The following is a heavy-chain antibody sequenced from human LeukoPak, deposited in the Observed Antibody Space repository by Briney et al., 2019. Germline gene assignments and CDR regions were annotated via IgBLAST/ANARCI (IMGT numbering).Heavy chain of an antibody. CDR1: GYTFTSYD. D-gene: IGHD3-9*01. V-gene: IGHV1-8*01. Sequence: ASVKVSCKASGYTFTSYDINWVRQATGQGLEWMGWMNPNSGNTGYAQKFQGRVTMTRDTSTSTVYMELSSLRSEDTAVYYCARDPSGGFTIPRGYFDYWGQGTLVTVSS. CDR3: ARDPSGGFTIPRGYFDY. CDR2: MNPNSGNT. J-gene: IGHJ4*02.